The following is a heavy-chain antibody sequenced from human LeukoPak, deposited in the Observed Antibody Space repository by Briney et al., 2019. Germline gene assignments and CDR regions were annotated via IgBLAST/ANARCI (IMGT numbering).Heavy chain of an antibody. J-gene: IGHJ5*02. Sequence: ASVKVSCKASGYTFTSYAMHWVRQASGQRLEWMGWINAGNGNTKYSQKFQGRVTMTRDTSISTAYMELSRLRSDDTAVYYCARTLKRIAAAGTSWFDPWGQGTLVTVSS. D-gene: IGHD6-13*01. CDR2: INAGNGNT. CDR1: GYTFTSYA. V-gene: IGHV1-3*01. CDR3: ARTLKRIAAAGTSWFDP.